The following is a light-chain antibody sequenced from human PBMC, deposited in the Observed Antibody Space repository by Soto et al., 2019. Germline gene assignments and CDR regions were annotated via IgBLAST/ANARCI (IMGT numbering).Light chain of an antibody. Sequence: EIVLTQSPATLSLSPGEGATLSCRASQSVSSSLAWYQQKPGQPPRLLIYGASTRATGVPARFSGSGSGTEFTLTISRLQSEDFAIYYCQQYYNWRPRFGQGTKV. J-gene: IGKJ1*01. CDR2: GAS. CDR3: QQYYNWRPR. CDR1: QSVSSS. V-gene: IGKV3-15*01.